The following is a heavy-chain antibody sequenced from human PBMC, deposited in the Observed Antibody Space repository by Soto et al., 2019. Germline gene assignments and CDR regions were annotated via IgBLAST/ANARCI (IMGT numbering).Heavy chain of an antibody. CDR1: GYGFSIHW. CDR3: ASDSHCDGGNYPMGGFDI. V-gene: IGHV5-51*01. D-gene: IGHD2-21*01. J-gene: IGHJ3*02. CDR2: IYPGNSNT. Sequence: GYGFSIHWVAWLRQMPVKGLEWVGIIYPGNSNTMYSPSFQGQVTISADTALSTTYLQWDTLKPSDTAIYFCASDSHCDGGNYPMGGFDIWGQGTMVTVSS.